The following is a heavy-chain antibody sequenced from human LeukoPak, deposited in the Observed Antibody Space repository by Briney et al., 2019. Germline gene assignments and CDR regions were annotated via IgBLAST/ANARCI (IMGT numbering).Heavy chain of an antibody. CDR2: IIPILGIA. CDR3: ARDGYYYDSSGYYY. V-gene: IGHV1-69*04. J-gene: IGHJ4*02. D-gene: IGHD3-22*01. CDR1: GGTFSSYT. Sequence: GASVKVSCKASGGTFSSYTISWVRQAPGQGLEWMGRIIPILGIANYAQKFQGRVTITADKSTSTAYMELRSLRSDDTAVYYCARDGYYYDSSGYYYWGQGTLVTVSS.